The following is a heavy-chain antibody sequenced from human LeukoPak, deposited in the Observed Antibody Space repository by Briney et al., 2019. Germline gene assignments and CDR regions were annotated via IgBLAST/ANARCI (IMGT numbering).Heavy chain of an antibody. Sequence: GGSLRLSCAASGFTFSSYAMSWVRQAPGKGLEWVSAISGSGGSTYYADSVKGRSTISRDNSKNTLYLQMNSLRAEDTAVYYCAKSIAATIYYYYGMDVWGQGTTVTVSS. CDR1: GFTFSSYA. CDR3: AKSIAATIYYYYGMDV. J-gene: IGHJ6*02. V-gene: IGHV3-23*01. CDR2: ISGSGGST. D-gene: IGHD5-12*01.